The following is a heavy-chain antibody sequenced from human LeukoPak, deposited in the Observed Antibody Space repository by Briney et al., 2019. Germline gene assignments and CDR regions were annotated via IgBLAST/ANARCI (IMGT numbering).Heavy chain of an antibody. D-gene: IGHD3-10*02. CDR3: AELGITMIGGV. J-gene: IGHJ6*04. Sequence: GGSLRLSCAASGFTFRSYTMNWVRQAPGKGLEWVSSITSSGIYIYYADSVKGRFTISRDNAKNSLYLQMNSLRAEDTAVYYCAELGITMIGGVWGKGTTVTISS. CDR1: GFTFRSYT. V-gene: IGHV3-21*01. CDR2: ITSSGIYI.